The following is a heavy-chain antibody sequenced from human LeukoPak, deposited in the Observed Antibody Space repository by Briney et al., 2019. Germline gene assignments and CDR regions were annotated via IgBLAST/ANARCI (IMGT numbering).Heavy chain of an antibody. J-gene: IGHJ4*02. D-gene: IGHD3-3*01. V-gene: IGHV3-11*04. Sequence: GGSLRLSCAASGFTFSDYYMSWIRQAPGKGLEWVSYISSSSSTIYYADSVKGRFSISRDNAKNSLYLQMNSLRAEDTAVYYCARERGYDSWSGSRVLFDHWGQGTLVTVSS. CDR1: GFTFSDYY. CDR2: ISSSSSTI. CDR3: ARERGYDSWSGSRVLFDH.